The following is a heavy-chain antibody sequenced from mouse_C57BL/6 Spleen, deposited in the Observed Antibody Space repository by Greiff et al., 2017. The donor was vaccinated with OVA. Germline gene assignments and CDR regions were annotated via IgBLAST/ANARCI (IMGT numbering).Heavy chain of an antibody. CDR3: ARKDDYGLAC. J-gene: IGHJ3*01. CDR2: IHPNSGST. Sequence: VQLQQSGAELVKPGASVKLSCKASGYTFTSYWMHWVKQRPGQGLEWIGMIHPNSGSTNYNEKFKSKATLTVDKSSSTAYMQLSSLTSEDSAVYYCARKDDYGLACWGQKALVTVSA. V-gene: IGHV1-64*01. CDR1: GYTFTSYW. D-gene: IGHD2-4*01.